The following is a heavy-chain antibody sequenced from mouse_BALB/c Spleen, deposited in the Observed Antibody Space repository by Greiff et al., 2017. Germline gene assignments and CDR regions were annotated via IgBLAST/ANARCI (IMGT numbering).Heavy chain of an antibody. CDR1: GFSLTGYG. D-gene: IGHD2-3*01. CDR2: IWGDGST. V-gene: IGHV2-6-7*01. Sequence: QVQLKESGPGLVEPSQSLSITCTVSGFSLTGYGVNWVRQPPGKGLEWLGMIWGDGSTDDNSALKSRMSISKDNSKSQVFLKMNSLHTDDTARYYCDRDDGYLDFDYWGQGTTLTVSS. J-gene: IGHJ2*01. CDR3: DRDDGYLDFDY.